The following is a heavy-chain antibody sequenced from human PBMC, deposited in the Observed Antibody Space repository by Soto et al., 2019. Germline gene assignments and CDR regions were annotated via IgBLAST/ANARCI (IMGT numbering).Heavy chain of an antibody. CDR3: ARLFGYCSGGSCYSGRYYYYGMDV. CDR2: IYYSGST. D-gene: IGHD2-15*01. J-gene: IGHJ6*02. V-gene: IGHV4-39*01. CDR1: GGSISSSSYY. Sequence: SETLSLTCTVSGGSISSSSYYWGWIRQPPGKGLEWIGSIYYSGSTYYNPSLKSRVTISVDTSKNQFSLKLSSVTAADTAVYYCARLFGYCSGGSCYSGRYYYYGMDVWGQGTTVTVS.